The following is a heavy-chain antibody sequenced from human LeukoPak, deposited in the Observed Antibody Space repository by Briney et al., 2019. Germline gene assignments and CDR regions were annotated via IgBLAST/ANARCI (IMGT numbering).Heavy chain of an antibody. J-gene: IGHJ4*02. CDR2: IRYDGSDK. D-gene: IGHD3-22*01. CDR3: AKDVYYYDSSGYFGY. Sequence: GGSLRLSCAASGFTFSSYGMHWVRQAPGKGLEWVALIRYDGSDKYYADFVKGRFTISRDNSKNTLYLQMNSLRAEDTAVYYCAKDVYYYDSSGYFGYWGQGTLVTVSS. CDR1: GFTFSSYG. V-gene: IGHV3-30*02.